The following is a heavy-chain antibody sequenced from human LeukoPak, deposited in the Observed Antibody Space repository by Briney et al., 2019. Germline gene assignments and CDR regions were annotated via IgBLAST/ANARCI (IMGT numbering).Heavy chain of an antibody. D-gene: IGHD1-26*01. CDR1: GFAVSTNY. CDR2: IFSGGST. Sequence: GGSLRLSCAASGFAVSTNYLSWVRQAPGKGLKWVSIIFSGGSTYYADSVRGRFTISRDNSKNTVYLQINSLRAEDTGIYYRARTTVLGATRWFDPWGQGTLVTVSS. CDR3: ARTTVLGATRWFDP. V-gene: IGHV3-66*01. J-gene: IGHJ5*02.